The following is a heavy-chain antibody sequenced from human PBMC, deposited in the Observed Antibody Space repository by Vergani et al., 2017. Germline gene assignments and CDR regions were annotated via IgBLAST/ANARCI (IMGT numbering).Heavy chain of an antibody. CDR2: INNDGHP. D-gene: IGHD3-10*01. V-gene: IGHV4-34*02. CDR3: AGRPRVNLVGGEIVTKRTFDY. Sequence: QVQLQQWGAGVVKPSGTLSLTCAVFGESFSSFYWSWIRQPPGKGLEWNGEINNDGHPNYNPSLESRVTVSRDTAKNQFSLNLMSVTAADTAMYYCAGRPRVNLVGGEIVTKRTFDYWSQGSLVTVSS. J-gene: IGHJ4*02. CDR1: GESFSSFY.